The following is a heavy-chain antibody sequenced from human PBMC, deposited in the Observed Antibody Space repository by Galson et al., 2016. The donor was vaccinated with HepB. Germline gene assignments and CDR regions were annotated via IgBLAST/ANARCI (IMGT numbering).Heavy chain of an antibody. V-gene: IGHV3-30*04. CDR3: ARDQNRHYSSGWGYYYYGLDV. Sequence: SLRLSCAASGFTFSSYAMHWVRQAPGKGLEWVAVISYDGSNKYYADSGKGRFTISSDNSKNTLYLQMNILRAEDTAVYYCARDQNRHYSSGWGYYYYGLDVWGQGTTVTVSS. CDR1: GFTFSSYA. J-gene: IGHJ6*02. CDR2: ISYDGSNK. D-gene: IGHD6-19*01.